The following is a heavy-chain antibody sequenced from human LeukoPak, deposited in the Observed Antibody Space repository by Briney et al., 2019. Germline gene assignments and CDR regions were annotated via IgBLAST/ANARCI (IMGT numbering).Heavy chain of an antibody. CDR3: AQGRLGYSYGAFDH. D-gene: IGHD5-18*01. V-gene: IGHV3-23*01. Sequence: GGSLRLSCAASGFTFSNYAMSWVHQAPGKGLEWVSVISGSGGSTNFADSVKGRFTSSRDNSKNTLYLQMHSLRVEDTAVYYCAQGRLGYSYGAFDHWGQGTLVTVSS. CDR1: GFTFSNYA. J-gene: IGHJ4*02. CDR2: ISGSGGST.